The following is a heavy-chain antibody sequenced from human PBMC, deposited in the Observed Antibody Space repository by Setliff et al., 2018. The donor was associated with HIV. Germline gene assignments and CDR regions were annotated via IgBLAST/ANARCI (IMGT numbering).Heavy chain of an antibody. CDR1: GFTFGSYS. V-gene: IGHV3-21*01. Sequence: GGSLRLSCAASGFTFGSYSMNWVRQAPGKGLEWVSSISSSSSYIYYADSVKGRFTISRDNAKNSLYLQMDSLRAEDTAVYYCARGAPTMLIVVVNLDYWGQGTLVTVSS. J-gene: IGHJ4*02. CDR2: ISSSSSYI. CDR3: ARGAPTMLIVVVNLDY. D-gene: IGHD3-22*01.